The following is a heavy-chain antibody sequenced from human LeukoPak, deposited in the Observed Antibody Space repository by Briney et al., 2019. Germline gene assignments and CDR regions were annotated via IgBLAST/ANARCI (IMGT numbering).Heavy chain of an antibody. CDR3: ARTPQKYCGSTSCFNWFDS. D-gene: IGHD2-2*01. V-gene: IGHV3-43*01. CDR1: GFTFDDYT. J-gene: IGHJ5*01. CDR2: LTWDGGRT. Sequence: PGGSLRLSCAASGFTFDDYTMHWVRHAPGKGLEWVSLLTWDGGRTYYAGSVKGRFTISRDNSKNTLYLQMNSLGTEDTALYYCARTPQKYCGSTSCFNWFDSWGQGTLVTVSS.